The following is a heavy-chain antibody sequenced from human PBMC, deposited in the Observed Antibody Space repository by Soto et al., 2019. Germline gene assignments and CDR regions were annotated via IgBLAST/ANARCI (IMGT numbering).Heavy chain of an antibody. D-gene: IGHD3-10*01. J-gene: IGHJ6*02. Sequence: LKISCKGSGYSFTSYWIGWVRQMPGKGLEWMGIIYPGDSDTRYSPSFQGQVTISADKSISTAYLQWSSLKASDTAMYYCAGGGVRGVITRTRDYYGMDVWGRGTTVTVSS. CDR3: AGGGVRGVITRTRDYYGMDV. CDR1: GYSFTSYW. CDR2: IYPGDSDT. V-gene: IGHV5-51*01.